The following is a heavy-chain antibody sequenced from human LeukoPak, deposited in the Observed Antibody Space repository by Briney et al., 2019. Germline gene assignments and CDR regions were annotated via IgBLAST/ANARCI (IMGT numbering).Heavy chain of an antibody. CDR1: GFIFNNYA. J-gene: IGHJ4*02. Sequence: GRSLRLPCAGSGFIFNNYAMHWVRQPPGRGLEWVSGISWNSGSIDYADSVKGRFTISRDNAKNSLYLQMNSLRVEDTAFYYCAKDNRRHYTSGPNPDSLHWGQGALVTVSS. D-gene: IGHD6-19*01. CDR3: AKDNRRHYTSGPNPDSLH. V-gene: IGHV3-9*01. CDR2: ISWNSGSI.